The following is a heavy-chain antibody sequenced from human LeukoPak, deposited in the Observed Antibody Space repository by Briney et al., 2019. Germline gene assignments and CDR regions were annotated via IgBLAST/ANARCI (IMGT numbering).Heavy chain of an antibody. D-gene: IGHD6-25*01. CDR3: PIKRPAKARKTSRQNLDY. J-gene: IGHJ4*01. V-gene: IGHV3-30-3*01. CDR2: ISYDGSNK. Sequence: GGSLRLSCAASGFTFSSYAMHWVRQAPGKGLEWVAVISYDGSNKYYADSVKGRFTISRDNSKNTLYLQMNSLRAEDTAVYYVPIKRPAKARKTSRQNLDYWGQEPWSPSPQ. CDR1: GFTFSSYA.